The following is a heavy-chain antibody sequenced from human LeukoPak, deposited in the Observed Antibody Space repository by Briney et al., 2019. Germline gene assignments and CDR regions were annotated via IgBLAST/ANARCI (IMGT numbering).Heavy chain of an antibody. CDR1: GFTFSSYA. Sequence: GSLRLSCAASGFTFSSYAMHWVRQAPGKGLEWVAVISYDGSNKYYADSVKGRFTISRDNSKNTLYLQMNSLRAEDTAVYYCARDQGQQLAIDYWGQGTLLTVSS. CDR2: ISYDGSNK. CDR3: ARDQGQQLAIDY. V-gene: IGHV3-30*04. J-gene: IGHJ4*02. D-gene: IGHD6-13*01.